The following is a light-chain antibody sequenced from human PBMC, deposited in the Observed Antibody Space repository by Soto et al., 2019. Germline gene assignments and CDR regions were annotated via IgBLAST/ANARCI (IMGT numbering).Light chain of an antibody. J-gene: IGKJ1*01. CDR3: QQYNSYPEA. CDR2: EAS. CDR1: HCISIW. V-gene: IGKV1-5*03. Sequence: IQMAQSPSTLSASFVYRFTFTCLASHCISIWLAWYQQRPGKAPRLLISEASTLESGVPPRFNGSRSETEFTLTIRSLQPDDFATYYCQQYNSYPEAFGLGTKVDIK.